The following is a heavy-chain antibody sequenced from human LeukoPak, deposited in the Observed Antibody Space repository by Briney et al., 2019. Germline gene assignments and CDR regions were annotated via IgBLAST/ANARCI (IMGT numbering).Heavy chain of an antibody. Sequence: GGSLRLSCAASGFTFSSYAMHWVRQAPGKGLEWVAVISYDGSNKYYADSVKGRFTISRDNSKNTLYLQMNSLRAEDTAVYYCAGATRNWNDVGPFDYWGQGTLVTVSS. CDR3: AGATRNWNDVGPFDY. J-gene: IGHJ4*02. V-gene: IGHV3-30*04. D-gene: IGHD1-1*01. CDR1: GFTFSSYA. CDR2: ISYDGSNK.